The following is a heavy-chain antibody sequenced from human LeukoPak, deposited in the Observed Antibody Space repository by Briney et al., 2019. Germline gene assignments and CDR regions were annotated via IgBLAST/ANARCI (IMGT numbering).Heavy chain of an antibody. J-gene: IGHJ6*02. CDR3: ARVAVRITIFGVVIPNGGIDV. CDR2: MNPNSGNT. CDR1: GYTFTSYD. Sequence: ASVKVSCKASGYTFTSYDINWVRQATGQGLEWMGWMNPNSGNTGYAQKFQGRVTMTRNTSISTAYMELSSLRSEDTAVYYCARVAVRITIFGVVIPNGGIDVWGQGTTVTVSS. D-gene: IGHD3-3*01. V-gene: IGHV1-8*01.